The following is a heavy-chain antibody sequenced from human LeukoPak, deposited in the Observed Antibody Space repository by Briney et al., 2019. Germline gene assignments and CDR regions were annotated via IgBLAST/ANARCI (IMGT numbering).Heavy chain of an antibody. CDR3: ARDFVGAPRFDP. V-gene: IGHV3-30-3*01. Sequence: GGSLRLSCAAPGFTFSSYAMHWVRQAPGKGLEWVAVISYDGSNKYYADSVKGRFTISRDNSKNTLYLQMNSLRAEDTAVYYCARDFVGAPRFDPWGQGTLVTVSS. J-gene: IGHJ5*02. CDR2: ISYDGSNK. D-gene: IGHD1-26*01. CDR1: GFTFSSYA.